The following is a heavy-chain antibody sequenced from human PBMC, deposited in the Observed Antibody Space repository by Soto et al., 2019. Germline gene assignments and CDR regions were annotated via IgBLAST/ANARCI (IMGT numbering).Heavy chain of an antibody. CDR1: GGSVSSGSYY. J-gene: IGHJ4*02. CDR2: IYYSWST. D-gene: IGHD3-22*01. V-gene: IGHV4-61*01. CDR3: ARALYYYDSSGYYHYYFDY. Sequence: QVQLQESGPGLVKPSETLSLTCTVSGGSVSSGSYYWSWIRQPPGKGLEWIGYIYYSWSTNYNPSLKSRVTISVDTSKNQFSLKLSSVTAADTAVYYCARALYYYDSSGYYHYYFDYWGQGTLVTVSS.